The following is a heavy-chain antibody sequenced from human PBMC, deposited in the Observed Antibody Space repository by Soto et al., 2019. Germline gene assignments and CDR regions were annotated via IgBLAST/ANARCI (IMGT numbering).Heavy chain of an antibody. Sequence: QVQLQQWGAGRLKPSETLSLTCAVYGGSFSGYYWSWIRQPPGKGLEWIGEINHSGSTNYNPSLKSRVTISVDTSKNQFSLKLSSVTAADTAVYYCARGRGYDFWSGYWDYWGQGTLVTVSS. V-gene: IGHV4-34*01. D-gene: IGHD3-3*01. CDR2: INHSGST. J-gene: IGHJ4*02. CDR3: ARGRGYDFWSGYWDY. CDR1: GGSFSGYY.